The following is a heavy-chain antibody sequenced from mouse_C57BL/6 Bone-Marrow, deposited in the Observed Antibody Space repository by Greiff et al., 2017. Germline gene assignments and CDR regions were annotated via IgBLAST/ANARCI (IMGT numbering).Heavy chain of an antibody. Sequence: VQLQQSGPELVKPGASVKMSCPASGYTFTDYNMHWVKQSHGKSLEWIGYINPNNGGTSYNQKFKGKAPLTVNTSSSTAYMELRSLTSEDSAVYYCARRDYYGSSPWFAYWGQGTLVTVSA. J-gene: IGHJ3*01. CDR3: ARRDYYGSSPWFAY. CDR2: INPNNGGT. CDR1: GYTFTDYN. D-gene: IGHD1-1*01. V-gene: IGHV1-22*01.